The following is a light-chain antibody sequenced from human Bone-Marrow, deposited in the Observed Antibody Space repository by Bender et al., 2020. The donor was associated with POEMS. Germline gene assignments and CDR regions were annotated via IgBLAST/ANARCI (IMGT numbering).Light chain of an antibody. J-gene: IGLJ2*01. CDR2: EVT. CDR3: SSFTSAITLV. CDR1: SNDVGLYNL. V-gene: IGLV2-14*02. Sequence: QSALTQPASVSGSPGQSITISCAGTSNDVGLYNLVSWYQQHPGKAPKLVIFEVTHRPSGVSDRFSGSKSGNTASLTISGLQAEDEAAYFCSSFTSAITLVFGGGTQVTVL.